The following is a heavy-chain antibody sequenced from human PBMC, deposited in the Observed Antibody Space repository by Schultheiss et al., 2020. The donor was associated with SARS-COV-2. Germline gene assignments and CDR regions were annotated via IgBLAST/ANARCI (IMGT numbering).Heavy chain of an antibody. J-gene: IGHJ5*02. D-gene: IGHD2-2*01. Sequence: SETLSLTCAVYGGSFSGYYWSWIRQPPGKGLEWIGYIYYSGSTNYNPSLKSRVTMSVDTSKNQFSLKLSSVTAADTAVYYCARDSWAVVPAAGVRPALSPAFDPWGQGTLVTVSS. V-gene: IGHV4-59*12. CDR2: IYYSGST. CDR1: GGSFSGYY. CDR3: ARDSWAVVPAAGVRPALSPAFDP.